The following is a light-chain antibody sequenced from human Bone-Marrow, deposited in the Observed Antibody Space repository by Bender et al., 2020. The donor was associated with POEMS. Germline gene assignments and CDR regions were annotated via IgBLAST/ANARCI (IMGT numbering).Light chain of an antibody. V-gene: IGLV2-14*03. CDR1: NGDIGAYNY. J-gene: IGLJ2*01. Sequence: QSALTQSASVSASPGQSITISCTGTNGDIGAYNYVSWYQQHPGKAPKLIIYDVNNRPSGVSTRFSGSKSGNTASLTISGLQAEDEADYYCSSYTSHTVTALFGGGTNLIVL. CDR3: SSYTSHTVTAL. CDR2: DVN.